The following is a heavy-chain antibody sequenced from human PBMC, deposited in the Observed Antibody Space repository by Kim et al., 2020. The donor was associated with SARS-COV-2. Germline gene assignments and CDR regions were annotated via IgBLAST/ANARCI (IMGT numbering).Heavy chain of an antibody. CDR2: ISYDGSNK. J-gene: IGHJ4*02. Sequence: GGSLRLSCAASGFTFSSYGMHWVRQAPGKGLEWVAVISYDGSNKYYADSVKGRFTISRDNSKNTLYLQMNSLRAEDTAVYYCAKGGIAVAVSTLDYWGQGTLVTVSS. D-gene: IGHD6-19*01. CDR3: AKGGIAVAVSTLDY. CDR1: GFTFSSYG. V-gene: IGHV3-30*18.